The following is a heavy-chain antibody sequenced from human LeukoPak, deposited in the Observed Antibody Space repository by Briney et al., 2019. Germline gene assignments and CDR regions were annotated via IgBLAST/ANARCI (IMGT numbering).Heavy chain of an antibody. J-gene: IGHJ4*02. CDR1: GFTFSSYG. CDR3: ARSVVVPAARDD. V-gene: IGHV3-30*02. CDR2: IRYDGSNK. D-gene: IGHD2-2*01. Sequence: GGSLRLSCAASGFTFSSYGMHWVRQAPGKGLEWVAFIRYDGSNKYYADSVKGRFTISRDNSKNTLYLQMNSLRAEDTAVYYCARSVVVPAARDDWGQGTLVTVSA.